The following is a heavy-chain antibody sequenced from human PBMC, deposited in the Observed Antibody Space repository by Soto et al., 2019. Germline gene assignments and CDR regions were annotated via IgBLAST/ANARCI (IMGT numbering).Heavy chain of an antibody. V-gene: IGHV3-74*01. CDR3: ARGPAGSKSSILVVVPAADPTLDY. J-gene: IGHJ4*02. Sequence: GGSLRLSCAASGFTFSSYWMHWVRQAPGKGLVWVSRINSDGSSTSYADSVKGRFTISRDNAKNTLYLQMNSLRAEDMAVYYCARGPAGSKSSILVVVPAADPTLDYWGQGTLVTVSS. CDR1: GFTFSSYW. D-gene: IGHD2-2*01. CDR2: INSDGSST.